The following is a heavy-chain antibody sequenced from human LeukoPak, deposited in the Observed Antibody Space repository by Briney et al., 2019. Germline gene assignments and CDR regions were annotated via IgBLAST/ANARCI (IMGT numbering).Heavy chain of an antibody. J-gene: IGHJ4*02. CDR2: IKSKSDGGIK. Sequence: GGSLRLSCSASGLTLSNAWMTWVRQAPGKGLEWVARIKSKSDGGIKDYAAPVKGTFTISRDDSENTVYLQMNSLKIEDTAVYYCATGRSGYFDSWGQGTLVFVSS. V-gene: IGHV3-15*01. CDR1: GLTLSNAW. CDR3: ATGRSGYFDS.